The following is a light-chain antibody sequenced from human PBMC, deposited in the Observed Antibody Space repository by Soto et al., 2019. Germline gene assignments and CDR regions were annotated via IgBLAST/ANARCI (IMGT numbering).Light chain of an antibody. Sequence: EIVLTQSPGTLSLSPGERATLSCRASQSVSSSYLAWYQQKPGQAPRLLIYETSNRATGIPDRFSGSGSGADLTLTISRLEPEDFAVYYCQQYGSSSMYTFGQGTKLEIK. CDR3: QQYGSSSMYT. J-gene: IGKJ2*01. CDR2: ETS. V-gene: IGKV3-20*01. CDR1: QSVSSSY.